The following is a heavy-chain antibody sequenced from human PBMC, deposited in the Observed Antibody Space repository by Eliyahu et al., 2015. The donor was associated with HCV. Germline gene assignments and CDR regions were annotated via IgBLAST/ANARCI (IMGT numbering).Heavy chain of an antibody. CDR1: GFTFXDAY. CDR2: IKSKGAGGTT. D-gene: IGHD3-22*01. CDR3: THDSDAHCTFHY. V-gene: IGHV3-15*01. J-gene: IGHJ4*02. Sequence: EVQLVESGGGLVEPGGSLRLSCAVSGFTFXDAYMSWVRQAPGKGLEWVGRIKSKGAGGTTDYAAPVKGRFTISRDDSKNTVYLQMSNPKTDDTAVYYCTHDSDAHCTFHYWGQGTLVTVSP.